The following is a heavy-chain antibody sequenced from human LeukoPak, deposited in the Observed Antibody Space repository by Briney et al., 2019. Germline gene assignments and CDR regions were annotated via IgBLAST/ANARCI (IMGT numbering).Heavy chain of an antibody. CDR2: INSAGSST. D-gene: IGHD3-10*01. CDR1: GFTFSSYW. V-gene: IGHV3-74*01. J-gene: IGHJ5*02. CDR3: ARPLLYYYGSETYFWFDP. Sequence: PGGSLRLSCAASGFTFSSYWMHWVRQGPGKGLVWVSRINSAGSSTTYADSVKGRFTISRDNAKNSLSLQMNSLRAEGTAVYYCARPLLYYYGSETYFWFDPWGQGTLVTVSS.